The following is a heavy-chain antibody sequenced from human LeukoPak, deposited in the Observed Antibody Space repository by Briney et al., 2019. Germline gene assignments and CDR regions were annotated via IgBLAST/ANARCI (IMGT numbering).Heavy chain of an antibody. V-gene: IGHV4-31*03. Sequence: SQTLSLTCTVSGGSISSGGYYWSWIRQHPGTGLEWIGYIYYSGSTYYNPSLKSRVTISVDTSKNQFSLKLSSVTAADTAVYYCARADFFRRYWFDPWGQGTLVTVSS. D-gene: IGHD3-16*02. J-gene: IGHJ5*02. CDR2: IYYSGST. CDR3: ARADFFRRYWFDP. CDR1: GGSISSGGYY.